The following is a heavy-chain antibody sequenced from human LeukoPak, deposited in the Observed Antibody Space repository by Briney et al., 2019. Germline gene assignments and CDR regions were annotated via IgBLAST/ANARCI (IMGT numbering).Heavy chain of an antibody. CDR1: GYTFTNYG. D-gene: IGHD3-10*01. CDR3: ARVPLDDASRHYYPH. Sequence: GASVTVSCTTSGYTFTNYGMHWVRQAPRQSPEWMGWINTGNGNTKSSQKFQDRVTLTRDTSASTAYMELNSLSSEDTAVYYCARVPLDDASRHYYPHWGQGTLVTVSS. V-gene: IGHV1-3*04. J-gene: IGHJ1*01. CDR2: INTGNGNT.